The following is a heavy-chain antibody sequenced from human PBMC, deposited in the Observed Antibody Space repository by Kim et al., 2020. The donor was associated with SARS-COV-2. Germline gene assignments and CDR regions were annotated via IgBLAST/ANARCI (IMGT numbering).Heavy chain of an antibody. CDR2: SKSKTDGGSS. D-gene: IGHD1-20*01. Sequence: GGSLRLSCAASGFTFSNAWMSWVRQAPGKGPEWTGRSKSKTDGGSSDYAATGKGRFTSSTDDSENTLFLQMNSVKSDDTAVYYCTTDNWRYYYGMDVCGQRTTVTVSS. J-gene: IGHJ6*02. CDR1: GFTFSNAW. V-gene: IGHV3-15*01. CDR3: TTDNWRYYYGMDV.